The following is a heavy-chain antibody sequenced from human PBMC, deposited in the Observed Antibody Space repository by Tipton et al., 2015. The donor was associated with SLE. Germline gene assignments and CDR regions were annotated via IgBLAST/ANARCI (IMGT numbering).Heavy chain of an antibody. Sequence: LRLSCTVSDGSISDYYWSWIRQPPGRGLEWIGYIYYSGSTNYNPSLKSRVTISVDTSNNQFSLKLSAVTAADTAVYYCARYSYHYYSMDVWGKGTTVNVSS. CDR2: IYYSGST. V-gene: IGHV4-59*01. J-gene: IGHJ6*03. D-gene: IGHD2-15*01. CDR3: ARYSYHYYSMDV. CDR1: DGSISDYY.